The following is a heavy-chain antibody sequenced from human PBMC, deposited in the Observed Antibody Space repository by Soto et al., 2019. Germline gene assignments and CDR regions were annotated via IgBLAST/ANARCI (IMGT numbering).Heavy chain of an antibody. V-gene: IGHV2-5*02. CDR2: VYWDDDK. CDR1: GFSLSTSGES. J-gene: IGHJ6*02. Sequence: QITLKESGPTLVKPTQTLTLTCTFSGFSLSTSGESVAWLRQPPGKALEWLALVYWDDDKRYSPSLKSSLTITKDTSKNQVVLTLTNMDPVDTATYYCAHRRGAVQVERYYDYGMDVWGQGTTVTVSS. CDR3: AHRRGAVQVERYYDYGMDV. D-gene: IGHD1-1*01.